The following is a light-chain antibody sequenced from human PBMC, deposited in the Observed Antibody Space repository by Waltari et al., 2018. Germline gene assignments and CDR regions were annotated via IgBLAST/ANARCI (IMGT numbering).Light chain of an antibody. CDR1: QSVFSSSNDQNY. CDR2: WAS. J-gene: IGKJ2*01. CDR3: QQYLSAPMYT. Sequence: DIVMTQSPDSLPVSLAERATITCKSSQSVFSSSNDQNYLAWYHQKPGHPPKLVIYWASTRDFGVPDRFSGSGSGTDFTLTITKLQPEDVGVYYCQQYLSAPMYTFGQGTKLEIK. V-gene: IGKV4-1*01.